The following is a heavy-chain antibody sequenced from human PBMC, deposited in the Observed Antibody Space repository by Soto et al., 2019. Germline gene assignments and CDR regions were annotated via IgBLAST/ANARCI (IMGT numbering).Heavy chain of an antibody. CDR1: GFTFGNYS. J-gene: IGHJ4*02. V-gene: IGHV3-49*04. Sequence: SCPGSGFTFGNYSMSLVRQAPGKGPEWVGFIRSETYGGTPDYAASLRGRFTISRDDSKSIAYLEINSLQTDDTAVYYCNRYYYASSGYYVYWGQGTLVSVSS. D-gene: IGHD3-22*01. CDR3: NRYYYASSGYYVY. CDR2: IRSETYGGTP.